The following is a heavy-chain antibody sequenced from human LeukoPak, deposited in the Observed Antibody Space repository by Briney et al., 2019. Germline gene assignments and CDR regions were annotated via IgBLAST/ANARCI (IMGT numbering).Heavy chain of an antibody. CDR3: ARATSSGWAH. V-gene: IGHV5-51*01. CDR1: GYSFTNYW. CDR2: IYPGDSDT. D-gene: IGHD6-19*01. Sequence: GESRKISCKGSGYSFTNYWIGWVRQMPGKGLEWMGIIYPGDSDTKYRPSFQGQVTISADKSISTAYLQWTSLKASDTAMYYCARATSSGWAHWGQGTRVTVSS. J-gene: IGHJ4*02.